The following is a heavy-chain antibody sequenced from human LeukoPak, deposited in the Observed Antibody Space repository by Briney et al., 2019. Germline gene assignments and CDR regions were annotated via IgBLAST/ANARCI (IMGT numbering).Heavy chain of an antibody. V-gene: IGHV3-33*01. CDR3: ARDPAVAILLLLDY. CDR1: GFTFSSYG. Sequence: GGSLRLSCAASGFTFSSYGMHWVRQAPGKGLEWVAVIWYDGSNKYYADSVKGRFTISRDNSKNTLYLQMNSLRAEDTAVYYCARDPAVAILLLLDYWGQGTLVTVSS. D-gene: IGHD2-2*02. J-gene: IGHJ4*02. CDR2: IWYDGSNK.